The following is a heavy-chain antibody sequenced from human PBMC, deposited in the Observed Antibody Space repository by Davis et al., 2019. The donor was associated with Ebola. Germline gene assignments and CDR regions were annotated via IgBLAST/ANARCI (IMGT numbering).Heavy chain of an antibody. D-gene: IGHD3-22*01. CDR3: AKVWAGVYYDSSGYLGY. J-gene: IGHJ4*02. CDR1: GFTFSSYA. CDR2: ISGSGGST. Sequence: PGGSLRLSCAASGFTFSSYAMSWVRQAPGKGLEWVSAISGSGGSTYYADSVKGRFTISRDNSKNTLYLQMNSLRAEDTAVYYCAKVWAGVYYDSSGYLGYWGQGTLVTVSS. V-gene: IGHV3-23*01.